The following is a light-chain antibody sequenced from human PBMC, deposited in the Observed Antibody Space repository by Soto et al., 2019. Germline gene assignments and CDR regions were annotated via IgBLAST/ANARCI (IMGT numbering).Light chain of an antibody. CDR3: CSYAGSSTWV. J-gene: IGLJ3*02. V-gene: IGLV2-23*01. Sequence: QSALTQPAPVSGSPGQSITTSCTGTSSDVGSYNLVSWYQQHPGKAPKLMIYEGSKRPSGVSNRFSGSKSGNTASLTISGLQAEDEADYYCCSYAGSSTWVFGGGTQLTVL. CDR2: EGS. CDR1: SSDVGSYNL.